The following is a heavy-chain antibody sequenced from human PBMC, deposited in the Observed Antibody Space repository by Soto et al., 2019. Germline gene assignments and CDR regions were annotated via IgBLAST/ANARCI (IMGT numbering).Heavy chain of an antibody. CDR3: ASLSRNTYFDILTGYFSQNYFDY. J-gene: IGHJ4*02. CDR1: GGSISSTSYY. D-gene: IGHD3-9*01. Sequence: PSETLSLTCTVSGGSISSTSYYWGWIRQPPGKGLEWIGNIYYSGTTYYNPSLKSRVTISVDTSKNQFSLKLSSVTAADTAVYYCASLSRNTYFDILTGYFSQNYFDYWGQGTLVTVSS. V-gene: IGHV4-39*01. CDR2: IYYSGTT.